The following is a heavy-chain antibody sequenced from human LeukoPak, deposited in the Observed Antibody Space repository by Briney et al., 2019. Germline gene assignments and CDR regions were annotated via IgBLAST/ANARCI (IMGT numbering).Heavy chain of an antibody. J-gene: IGHJ6*03. D-gene: IGHD2-21*01. Sequence: SETLSLTCAVYAGSFSGYYWSWIRQPPGKGLEWIGEINYSGSTNYNTSLRSRATISVDTSKNQFSLKLSPVTAGDRAVYYCARKCRSSGGDLGSRPCYSNYIDVWGKGTPVTVSS. CDR2: INYSGST. CDR3: ARKCRSSGGDLGSRPCYSNYIDV. CDR1: AGSFSGYY. V-gene: IGHV4-34*01.